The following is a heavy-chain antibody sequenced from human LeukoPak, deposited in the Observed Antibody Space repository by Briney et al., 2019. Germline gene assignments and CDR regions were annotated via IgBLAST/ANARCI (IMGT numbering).Heavy chain of an antibody. CDR2: INSDGSST. D-gene: IGHD3-10*01. CDR1: GFTFSGYW. V-gene: IGHV3-74*01. Sequence: GGSLRLSCAASGFTFSGYWMHWVRQAPGKGLVWVSRINSDGSSTTYADSVKGRFTISRDNAKNTLYLQMNSLRAEDTAVYYCAKAYYGSGSYYNQKYYYYYMDVWGKGTTVTISS. CDR3: AKAYYGSGSYYNQKYYYYYMDV. J-gene: IGHJ6*03.